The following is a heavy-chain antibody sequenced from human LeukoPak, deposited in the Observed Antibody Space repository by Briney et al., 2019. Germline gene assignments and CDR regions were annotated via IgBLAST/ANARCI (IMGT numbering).Heavy chain of an antibody. V-gene: IGHV3-74*01. CDR3: ARDPAVVGLHYFDY. CDR2: INSDGSST. CDR1: GFTFSSYW. D-gene: IGHD2-15*01. Sequence: PGGSLRLSCAASGFTFSSYWMHWVRQAPGKVPVWGSRINSDGSSTSYANSVKGRFTISRDNAKNTLYLQMNSLRAEDTAVYYCARDPAVVGLHYFDYWGQGTLVTVSS. J-gene: IGHJ4*02.